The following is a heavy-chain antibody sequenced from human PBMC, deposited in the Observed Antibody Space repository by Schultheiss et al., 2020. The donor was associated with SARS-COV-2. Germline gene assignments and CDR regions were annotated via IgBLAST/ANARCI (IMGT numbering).Heavy chain of an antibody. Sequence: GSVKGRFTISRHNSKNTLYLQMNSLRAEDTAVYYCAKGYHDSSGFAAFDIWGQGTMVTVSS. J-gene: IGHJ3*02. V-gene: IGHV3-30*02. CDR3: AKGYHDSSGFAAFDI. D-gene: IGHD3-22*01.